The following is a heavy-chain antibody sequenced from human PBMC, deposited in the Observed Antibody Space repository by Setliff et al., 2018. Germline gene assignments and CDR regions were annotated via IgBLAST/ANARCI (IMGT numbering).Heavy chain of an antibody. D-gene: IGHD3-10*01. CDR2: INNYSFKT. J-gene: IGHJ4*02. V-gene: IGHV1-18*01. Sequence: ASVKVSCKASGYTFNNYGITWVRQAPGQGLEWMGWINNYSFKTTYPQKFLDRVTVTTDTSATTAYMELKNLRSDDTAVYYCARAGMASVNRKGVFEYWGQGTLVTVSS. CDR1: GYTFNNYG. CDR3: ARAGMASVNRKGVFEY.